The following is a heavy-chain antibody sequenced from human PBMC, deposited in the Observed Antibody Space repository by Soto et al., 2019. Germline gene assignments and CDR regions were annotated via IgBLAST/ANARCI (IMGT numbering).Heavy chain of an antibody. Sequence: QVQLVQSGAEVKKPGASVQVSCKASGYTFTSSGISWVRQAPGQGLEWMGWISAYNGNTNYAQKLQGRVTMTTDTATSTAYMELRSLRSDDTAVYYCARDLQVTAPLEHDYWGQGTLVTVSS. CDR2: ISAYNGNT. CDR1: GYTFTSSG. CDR3: ARDLQVTAPLEHDY. J-gene: IGHJ4*02. V-gene: IGHV1-18*01. D-gene: IGHD4-4*01.